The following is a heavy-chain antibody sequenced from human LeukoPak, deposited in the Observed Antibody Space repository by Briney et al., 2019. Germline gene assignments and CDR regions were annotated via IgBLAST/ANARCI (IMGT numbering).Heavy chain of an antibody. D-gene: IGHD2-21*02. Sequence: GGSLRLSCAASGFTVSSNYMSWVRQAPGKGLEWVSVIYSGGSTYYADSVKGRFTISRDNSKNTLYLQMNSLRAEDTAVYYCARGLFGCGGDCYSNAFDIWGQGTMVTVSS. CDR3: ARGLFGCGGDCYSNAFDI. CDR2: IYSGGST. V-gene: IGHV3-53*01. CDR1: GFTVSSNY. J-gene: IGHJ3*02.